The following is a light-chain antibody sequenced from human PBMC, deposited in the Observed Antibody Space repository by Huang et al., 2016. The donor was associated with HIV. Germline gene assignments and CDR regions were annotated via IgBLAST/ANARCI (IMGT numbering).Light chain of an antibody. Sequence: IQLTQSPSSLSASVGDRVTITCRASQGIGRYLVWYQQKPGKAPKLLIYAASTLQLWVPSRFSGSGSGTDFTLTIGSLQPEDFATYYCQQLKTYPITFGPGTQVDIK. J-gene: IGKJ3*01. CDR3: QQLKTYPIT. CDR1: QGIGRY. V-gene: IGKV1-9*01. CDR2: AAS.